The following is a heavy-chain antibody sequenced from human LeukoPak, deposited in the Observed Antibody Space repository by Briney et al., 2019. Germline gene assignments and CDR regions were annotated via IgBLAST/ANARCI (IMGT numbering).Heavy chain of an antibody. J-gene: IGHJ5*02. CDR2: TYVSGNT. CDR3: ATEVGS. D-gene: IGHD1-26*01. V-gene: IGHV3-66*01. CDR1: GLTVSSNY. Sequence: PGGSLRLSCEASGLTVSSNYISWVRQAPGKGLKWDSVTYVSGNTYYADSVKGRFTVSRDNTKNTLYLQMNSLRVEDSAVYYCATEVGSWGQGTLIAVSS.